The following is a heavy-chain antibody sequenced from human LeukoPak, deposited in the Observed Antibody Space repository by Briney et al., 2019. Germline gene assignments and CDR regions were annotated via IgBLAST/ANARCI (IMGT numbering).Heavy chain of an antibody. CDR2: ISGSGGST. D-gene: IGHD6-19*01. CDR1: GFTFSSYA. V-gene: IGHV3-23*01. CDR3: AKDTGSRAVAGTRFDY. J-gene: IGHJ4*02. Sequence: PGGPLRLSCAASGFTFSSYAMTWVRQAPGKGLEWVSTISGSGGSTYYADSVKGRFTISRDNSKNTLYLQMNSLRAEDTAVLYCAKDTGSRAVAGTRFDYWGQGTLVTVSS.